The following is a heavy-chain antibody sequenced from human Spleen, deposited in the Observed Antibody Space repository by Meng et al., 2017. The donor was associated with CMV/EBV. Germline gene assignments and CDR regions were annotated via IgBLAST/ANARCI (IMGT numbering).Heavy chain of an antibody. CDR1: GYTFTSYY. Sequence: ASVKVSCKASGYTFTSYYMHWVRQAPGQGLEWMGIINPSGGSTSYAQKFQGRVTITTDESTSTAYMELSSLRSEDTAVYYCARRHSYGSHHFDYWGQGTLVTVSS. D-gene: IGHD5-18*01. CDR2: INPSGGST. V-gene: IGHV1-46*01. CDR3: ARRHSYGSHHFDY. J-gene: IGHJ4*02.